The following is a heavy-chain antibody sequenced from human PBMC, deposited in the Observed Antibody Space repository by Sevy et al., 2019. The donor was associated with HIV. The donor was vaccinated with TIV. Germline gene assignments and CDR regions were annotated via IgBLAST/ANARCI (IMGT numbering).Heavy chain of an antibody. CDR3: AHSEYYYGSGSFYKRGGLFAP. Sequence: SGPTLVNPTQTLTLTCTFSGFSLTTNGVGVGWIRQPPGKALEWLALIYWDDDKRYRPSLKKRLTITKDTSENQVVLTMTEMDPVDTATYYCAHSEYYYGSGSFYKRGGLFAPWGQGTLVTVSS. J-gene: IGHJ5*02. V-gene: IGHV2-5*02. CDR1: GFSLTTNGVG. D-gene: IGHD3-10*01. CDR2: IYWDDDK.